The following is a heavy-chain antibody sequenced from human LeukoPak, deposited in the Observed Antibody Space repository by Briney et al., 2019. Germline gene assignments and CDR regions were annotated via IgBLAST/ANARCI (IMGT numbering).Heavy chain of an antibody. CDR1: GGSFSGYY. V-gene: IGHV4-34*01. Sequence: SETLSLTCAVYGGSFSGYYWSWIRQPPGKGLEWIGEINHSGSTNYNPSLKSRVTISVDTSKNQFSLKLSSVTAADTAVYYCAGPSKHLASWGQGTLVTVSS. CDR3: AGPSKHLAS. CDR2: INHSGST. J-gene: IGHJ4*02.